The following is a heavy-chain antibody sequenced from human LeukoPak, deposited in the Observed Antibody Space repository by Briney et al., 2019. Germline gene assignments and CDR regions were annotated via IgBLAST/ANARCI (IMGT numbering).Heavy chain of an antibody. V-gene: IGHV4-34*01. CDR2: TNHSGST. CDR3: ARAYQD. D-gene: IGHD2-2*01. CDR1: GGSFSGYY. J-gene: IGHJ4*02. Sequence: SETLSLTCAVYGGSFSGYYWSWIRQPPGKGLEWIGETNHSGSTNYNPSLKSPVTISVDTSKNPFSLKLSSVTAADTAVYYCARAYQDWGQGTLVTVSS.